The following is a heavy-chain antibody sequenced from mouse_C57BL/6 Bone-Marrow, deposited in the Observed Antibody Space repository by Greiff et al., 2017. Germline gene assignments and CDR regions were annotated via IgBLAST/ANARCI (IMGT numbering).Heavy chain of an antibody. J-gene: IGHJ2*01. CDR2: IAPSDSYT. CDR3: ARLGRGY. V-gene: IGHV1-59*01. Sequence: QVQLQQPGAELVRPGTSVKLSCKASGYTFTSYWMHWVKQRPGQGLEWIGVIAPSDSYTNYNQKFKGKATLTVDTSSSTAYMQLSSLTSEDSAVYYCARLGRGYWGQGTTLTVSS. CDR1: GYTFTSYW. D-gene: IGHD4-1*01.